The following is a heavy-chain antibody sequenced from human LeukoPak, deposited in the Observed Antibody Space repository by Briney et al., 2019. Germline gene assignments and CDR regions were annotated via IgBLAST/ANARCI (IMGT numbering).Heavy chain of an antibody. Sequence: SSETLSLTCTVSGGSISSYYWSWIRQPPGKGLEWIGYIYYSGSTNYKPSLKSRVTISVDTSKNQFSLKLSSVTAADTAVYYCARDTIVVVPAAKGGYYYYMDVWGKGTTVTISS. CDR2: IYYSGST. CDR3: ARDTIVVVPAAKGGYYYYMDV. D-gene: IGHD2-2*01. V-gene: IGHV4-59*12. CDR1: GGSISSYY. J-gene: IGHJ6*03.